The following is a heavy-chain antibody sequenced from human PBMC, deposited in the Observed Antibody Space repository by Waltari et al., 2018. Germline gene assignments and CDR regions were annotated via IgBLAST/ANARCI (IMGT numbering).Heavy chain of an antibody. J-gene: IGHJ4*02. D-gene: IGHD3-10*01. CDR3: ARARFRESKTIDY. Sequence: QLQLQESGPGLVKPSETLSLTCTVSGGSISSSSYYWGWIRQPPGKGLEWIGSIYYSGSTYYNPSLKSRVTRSVDTSKNQFSLKLSSVTAADTAVYYCARARFRESKTIDYWGQGTLVTVSS. CDR1: GGSISSSSYY. V-gene: IGHV4-39*07. CDR2: IYYSGST.